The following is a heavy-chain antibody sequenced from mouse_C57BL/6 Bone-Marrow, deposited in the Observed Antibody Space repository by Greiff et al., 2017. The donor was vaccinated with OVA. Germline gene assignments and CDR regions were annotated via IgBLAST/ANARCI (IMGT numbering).Heavy chain of an antibody. CDR1: GYTFTSYW. J-gene: IGHJ4*01. Sequence: QVQLQQPGTELVKPGASVKLSCKASGYTFTSYWMHWVKQRPGQGLEWIGNINPSNGGTNYNEKFQSKATLTVDKSSSTAYMQLSSLTSEDSAVYYGEREDGSSHYYAMDYWGQGTSVTVSS. D-gene: IGHD1-1*01. V-gene: IGHV1-53*01. CDR3: EREDGSSHYYAMDY. CDR2: INPSNGGT.